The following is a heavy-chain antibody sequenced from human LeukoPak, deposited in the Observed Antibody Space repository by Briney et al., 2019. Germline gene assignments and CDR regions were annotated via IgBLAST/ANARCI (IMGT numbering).Heavy chain of an antibody. CDR2: IKQDGSEK. V-gene: IGHV3-7*01. J-gene: IGHJ4*02. CDR1: GFTFSSYW. CDR3: AKNLLTWGYYPVDY. D-gene: IGHD3-22*01. Sequence: GGSLRLSCAASGFTFSSYWMSWVRQAPGKGLEWVANIKQDGSEKYYVDSVKGRFTISRDNSKNTLYLQMNSLRAEDTAVYYCAKNLLTWGYYPVDYWGQGTLVTVSS.